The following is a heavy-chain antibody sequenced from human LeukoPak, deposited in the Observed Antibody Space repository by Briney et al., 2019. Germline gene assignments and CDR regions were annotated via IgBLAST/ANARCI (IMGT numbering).Heavy chain of an antibody. J-gene: IGHJ4*02. CDR3: ARRRGVSGGRRFDY. CDR1: GGSFSGYY. V-gene: IGHV4-34*01. D-gene: IGHD2-15*01. Sequence: SETLSLTCAVYGGSFSGYYWSWIRQPPGKGLEWIGEINHSGSNNYNPSLKSRVTISVDTSKNQFSLKLSSVTAADTAVYYCARRRGVSGGRRFDYWGQGTLVTVSS. CDR2: INHSGSN.